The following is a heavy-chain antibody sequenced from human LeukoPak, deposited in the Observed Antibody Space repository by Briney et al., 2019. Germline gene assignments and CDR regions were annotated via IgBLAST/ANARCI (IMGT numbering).Heavy chain of an antibody. Sequence: PGGSLRLSCSVSGFTFSTYVMHWVRQAPGKGLEYVSAISSNGDNTYYADSVKGRFTISRDNSKNTLYLQMSSLRAAAPAVYYCVRGTGYWGQGTLVTVSS. V-gene: IGHV3-64D*06. J-gene: IGHJ4*02. CDR3: VRGTGY. CDR1: GFTFSTYV. CDR2: ISSNGDNT.